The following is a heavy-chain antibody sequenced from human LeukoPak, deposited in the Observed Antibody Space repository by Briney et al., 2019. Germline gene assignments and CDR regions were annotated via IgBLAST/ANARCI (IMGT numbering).Heavy chain of an antibody. CDR3: ARDLHSSGYLYYFDY. D-gene: IGHD3-22*01. Sequence: ASVKVSCKASGYTFTSYYMHWVRQAPGQGLAWMGIINPSGGSTSYAQKFQGRVTMTRDTSTSTVYMELSSLRSEDTAVYYCARDLHSSGYLYYFDYWGQGTLVTVSS. J-gene: IGHJ4*02. CDR2: INPSGGST. V-gene: IGHV1-46*01. CDR1: GYTFTSYY.